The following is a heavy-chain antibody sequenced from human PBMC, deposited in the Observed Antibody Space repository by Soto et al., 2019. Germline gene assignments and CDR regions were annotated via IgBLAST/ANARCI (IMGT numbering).Heavy chain of an antibody. Sequence: PSETLSLTCAVYGGSFSGYYWSWIRQPPGKGLEWIGEINHSGSTNYNPSLKSRVTISVDTSKNQFSLKLSSVTAADTAVYYCAREVVVVPTRPYYMDGWGKGTTVTVSS. J-gene: IGHJ6*03. CDR1: GGSFSGYY. D-gene: IGHD2-2*01. CDR3: AREVVVVPTRPYYMDG. CDR2: INHSGST. V-gene: IGHV4-34*01.